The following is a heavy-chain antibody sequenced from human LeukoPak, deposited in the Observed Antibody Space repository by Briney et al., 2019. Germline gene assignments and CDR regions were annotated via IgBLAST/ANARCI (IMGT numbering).Heavy chain of an antibody. D-gene: IGHD2-15*01. CDR3: ARDQGFKYCSGGSCYYVY. Sequence: ASVKVSCKASGYTFTSYYMHWVRQAPGQGLEWMGIINPSGGSTSYAQKFQGRVTMTRDTSISTAYMELSRLRSDDTAVYYCARDQGFKYCSGGSCYYVYWGQGTLVTVSS. J-gene: IGHJ4*02. CDR1: GYTFTSYY. V-gene: IGHV1-46*01. CDR2: INPSGGST.